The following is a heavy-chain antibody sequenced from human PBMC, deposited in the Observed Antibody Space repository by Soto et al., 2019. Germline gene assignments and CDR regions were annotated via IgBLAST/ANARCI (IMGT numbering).Heavy chain of an antibody. Sequence: ASVKVSCKASGYTFTSYGISWVRQAPGQGLEWMGWISAYNGNTNYAQKLQGRVTMTTDTSTSTAYMELRSLRSDDTAVYYCARGNVDTAMEHYFDYWGQGTLVTVSS. D-gene: IGHD5-18*01. CDR3: ARGNVDTAMEHYFDY. CDR2: ISAYNGNT. CDR1: GYTFTSYG. J-gene: IGHJ4*02. V-gene: IGHV1-18*01.